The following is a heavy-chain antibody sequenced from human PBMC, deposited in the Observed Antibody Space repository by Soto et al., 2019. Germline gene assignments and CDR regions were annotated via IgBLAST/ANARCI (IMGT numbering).Heavy chain of an antibody. CDR3: AGDLGRNWKIPNDGFNI. CDR2: LWYDGSTK. V-gene: IGHV3-33*01. J-gene: IGHJ3*02. D-gene: IGHD1-1*01. Sequence: QVQLVESGGGVVQPGRSLRLSCAASGFTFRSCGMHWVRQAPGKGLEWVAVLWYDGSTKFYADSVKGRFTISRDNSKNTVSLEMNNLRAEDTAVYYCAGDLGRNWKIPNDGFNIWGQGTMVTVSS. CDR1: GFTFRSCG.